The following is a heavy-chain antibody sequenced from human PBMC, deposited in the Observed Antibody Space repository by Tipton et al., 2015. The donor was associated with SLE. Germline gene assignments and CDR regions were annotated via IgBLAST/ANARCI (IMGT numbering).Heavy chain of an antibody. CDR2: IYYRGST. CDR3: ARAATAISPFDY. CDR1: GGSISSYY. D-gene: IGHD2-2*02. V-gene: IGHV4-59*12. J-gene: IGHJ4*02. Sequence: TLSLTCTVSGGSISSYYWSWIRQPPGKGLEWIGYIYYRGSTNYNPSLKSRVTISVDTSKNQFSLNLSSVTAADTAVYYCARAATAISPFDYWGQGTLVTVSS.